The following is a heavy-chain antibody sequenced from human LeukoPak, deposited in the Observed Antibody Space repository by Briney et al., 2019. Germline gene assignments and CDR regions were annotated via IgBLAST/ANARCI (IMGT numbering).Heavy chain of an antibody. CDR3: ARVEGDGGLDY. Sequence: SETLSLTCAVYGGSFSGYYWSWIRQPPGKGLEWIGEINHSGSTNYNPSLKSRVTISVDTSKNQFSLKLSSATAAGTAVYYCARVEGDGGLDYWGQGTLVTVSS. J-gene: IGHJ4*02. D-gene: IGHD3-16*01. V-gene: IGHV4-34*01. CDR1: GGSFSGYY. CDR2: INHSGST.